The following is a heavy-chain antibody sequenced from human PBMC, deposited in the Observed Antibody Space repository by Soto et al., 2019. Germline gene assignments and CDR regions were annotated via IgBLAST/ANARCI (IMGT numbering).Heavy chain of an antibody. CDR2: ISYDGSNK. J-gene: IGHJ6*02. CDR3: ARDGSSYQPLLSYSYYAMDV. Sequence: HPGGSLRLSCAASGFTFSSYAMHWVRQAPGKGLEWVAVISYDGSNKYYADSVKGRFTISRDNSKTTLYLQMNSLRAEDTAVYYCARDGSSYQPLLSYSYYAMDVSGQGTTVTVSS. D-gene: IGHD2-21*02. V-gene: IGHV3-30-3*01. CDR1: GFTFSSYA.